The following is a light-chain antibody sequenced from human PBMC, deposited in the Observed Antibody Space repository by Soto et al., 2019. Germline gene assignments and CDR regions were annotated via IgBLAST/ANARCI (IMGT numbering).Light chain of an antibody. CDR1: QSLTS. CDR3: QQRGT. V-gene: IGKV3-11*01. J-gene: IGKJ5*01. Sequence: EIVLTQSPATLSLSPGERATLSCRASQSLTSLAWYQQKPGQAPRLLIYDGSIRATGTPARFSDSGSGTDFTLTISSLESEDFAVYYCQQRGTFGQGTRLEI. CDR2: DGS.